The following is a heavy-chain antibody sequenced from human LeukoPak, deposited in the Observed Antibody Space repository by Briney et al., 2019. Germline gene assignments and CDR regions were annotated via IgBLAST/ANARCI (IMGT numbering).Heavy chain of an antibody. CDR2: IKPNSGGT. J-gene: IGHJ6*02. CDR1: GYIISEYY. V-gene: IGHV1-2*02. D-gene: IGHD5-18*01. CDR3: ARIRDTAMVSSAMDV. Sequence: ASVRLSYLPSGYIISEYYMYGLRQAPGQGLEWMGWIKPNSGGTTSAQKFRDRVTITRNTSISTAYMELSTLRSDDTAIYYCARIRDTAMVSSAMDVWGQG.